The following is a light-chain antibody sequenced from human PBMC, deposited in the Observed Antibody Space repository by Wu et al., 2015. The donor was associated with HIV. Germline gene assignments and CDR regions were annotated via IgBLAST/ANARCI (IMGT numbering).Light chain of an antibody. Sequence: DIQMTQSPSTLSASVGDRITLTCRASQDISNWLAWYQQKPGKAPKLLIYTASSLQKGVPSRFSGSAFGTDFTLTISSLQPEDFATYYCQQSDTFPLTFGGGTRVEIK. V-gene: IGKV1-12*01. CDR3: QQSDTFPLT. CDR1: QDISNW. J-gene: IGKJ4*01. CDR2: TAS.